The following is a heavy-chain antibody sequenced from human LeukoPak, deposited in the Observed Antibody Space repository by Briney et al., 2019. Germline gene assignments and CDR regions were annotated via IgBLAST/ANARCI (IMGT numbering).Heavy chain of an antibody. V-gene: IGHV3-23*01. D-gene: IGHD6-13*01. CDR1: GFSFSSFA. J-gene: IGHJ6*02. CDR3: AREDSSRFYYGMDV. Sequence: GGSLRLSCAASGFSFSSFAMTWVRQAPGKGLEWVSSITGGHYATYNTDSVKGRFTISRDNSKNTLYLQMNSLRAEDTAVYYCAREDSSRFYYGMDVWGQGTTVTVSS. CDR2: ITGGHYAT.